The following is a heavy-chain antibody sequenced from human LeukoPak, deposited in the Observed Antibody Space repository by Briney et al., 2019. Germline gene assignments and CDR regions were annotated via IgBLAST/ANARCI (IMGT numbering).Heavy chain of an antibody. CDR3: ARGGLRLDY. CDR1: GFTFDDYA. J-gene: IGHJ4*02. V-gene: IGHV3-43D*03. D-gene: IGHD5-12*01. CDR2: ISWDGGST. Sequence: HSGGSLRLSCAASGFTFDDYAMHWVRQTPGKGLEWVSLISWDGGSTYYADSVKGRFTISRDNAKNSLYLQMNSLRAEDTAVYYCARGGLRLDYWGQGTLVTVSS.